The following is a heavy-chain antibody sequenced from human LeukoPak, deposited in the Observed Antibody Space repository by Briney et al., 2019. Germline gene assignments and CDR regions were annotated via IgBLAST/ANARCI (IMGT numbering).Heavy chain of an antibody. V-gene: IGHV4-39*07. CDR2: IYYSGST. CDR1: GGSISSSSYY. CDR3: ARVTASSGYDFDY. J-gene: IGHJ4*02. Sequence: PSETLSLTCTVSGGSISSSSYYWGWIRQPPGKGLEWIGSIYYSGSTYYNPSLKSRVTISVDTSKNQFSLKLSSVTAADTAVYYCARVTASSGYDFDYWGQGTLVTVSS. D-gene: IGHD3-22*01.